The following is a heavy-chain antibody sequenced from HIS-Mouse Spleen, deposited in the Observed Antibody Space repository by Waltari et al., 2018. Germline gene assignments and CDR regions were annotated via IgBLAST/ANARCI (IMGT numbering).Heavy chain of an antibody. D-gene: IGHD6-19*01. J-gene: IGHJ4*02. Sequence: EVQLVESGGGFVEPGRSLRLSVTASGFTFGDYAITWFRQGPGKGLEWVGFIRSKAYGGTTEYAASVKGRFTISRDDSKSIAYLQMNSLKTEDTAVYYCTRGRVAGDYWGQGTLVTVSS. CDR3: TRGRVAGDY. CDR1: GFTFGDYA. V-gene: IGHV3-49*03. CDR2: IRSKAYGGTT.